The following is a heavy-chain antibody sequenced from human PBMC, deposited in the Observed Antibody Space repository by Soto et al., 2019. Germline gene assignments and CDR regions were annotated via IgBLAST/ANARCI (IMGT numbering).Heavy chain of an antibody. CDR1: GFTFSSYG. D-gene: IGHD5-12*01. V-gene: IGHV3-30*18. J-gene: IGHJ6*02. Sequence: QVQLVESGGGVVQPGRSLRLSCAASGFTFSSYGMHWVRQAPGKGLEWVAVISYDGSNKYYADSVKGRFTISRDNSKNTLNLQMNSLRAEDTAVYYCAKPGSGFIVALGMDVWGQGTTVTVSS. CDR2: ISYDGSNK. CDR3: AKPGSGFIVALGMDV.